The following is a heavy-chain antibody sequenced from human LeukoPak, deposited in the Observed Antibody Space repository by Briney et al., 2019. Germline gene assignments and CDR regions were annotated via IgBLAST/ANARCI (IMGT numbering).Heavy chain of an antibody. D-gene: IGHD3-10*01. CDR3: ARHQYYYGSSLDY. Sequence: GESLKISCKGSGYSFTNYWISWVRQMPGKGLEWMGRIDPSDSYTNYSPSFEGHVTISADNSITTASLQWSRLKASDTAIYYCARHQYYYGSSLDYWGQGTLVTVSS. CDR1: GYSFTNYW. J-gene: IGHJ4*02. V-gene: IGHV5-10-1*01. CDR2: IDPSDSYT.